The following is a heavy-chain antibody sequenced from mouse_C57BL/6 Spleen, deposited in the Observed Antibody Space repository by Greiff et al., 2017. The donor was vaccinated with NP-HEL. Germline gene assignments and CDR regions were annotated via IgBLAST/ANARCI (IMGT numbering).Heavy chain of an antibody. V-gene: IGHV3-6*01. CDR1: GYSITSGYY. CDR2: ISYDGSN. Sequence: EVQLQESGPGLVKPSQSLSLTCSVTGYSITSGYYWNWILQFPGNKLEWMGYISYDGSNNYNPSLKNRISITRDTSKNQFFLKLNSVTTEDTATYYCAGNYDYFDYWGQGTTLTVAA. CDR3: AGNYDYFDY. D-gene: IGHD1-1*01. J-gene: IGHJ2*01.